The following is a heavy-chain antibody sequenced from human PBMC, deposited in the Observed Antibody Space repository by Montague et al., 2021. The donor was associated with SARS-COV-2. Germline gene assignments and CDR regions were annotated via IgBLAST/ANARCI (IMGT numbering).Heavy chain of an antibody. Sequence: TLSLTCTVSGGSISSGGYYWSWIPPHPGKGLEWIGYIYYSGSPYYTPSLKIRVTISVDTSKNQFSLKLSSVTAADTAEYYCARGRVLTIFGVFGAFDIWGQGTMVTVSS. V-gene: IGHV4-31*03. CDR3: ARGRVLTIFGVFGAFDI. J-gene: IGHJ3*02. CDR1: GGSISSGGYY. D-gene: IGHD3-3*01. CDR2: IYYSGSP.